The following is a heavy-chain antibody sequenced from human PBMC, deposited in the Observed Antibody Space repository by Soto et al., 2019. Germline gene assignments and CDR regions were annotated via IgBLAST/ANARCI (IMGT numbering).Heavy chain of an antibody. D-gene: IGHD2-15*01. CDR2: ISSSGSTSSI. V-gene: IGHV3-11*01. J-gene: IGHJ4*01. CDR3: ARESSAGVGADN. CDR1: GFAFSDYY. Sequence: GGSLRLSCAASGFAFSDYYMSWIRQAPGKGLEWISYISSSGSTSSIYYADSVKGRFTISRDNAKNALYLQMNSLRAEDTAVNFCARESSAGVGADNWGHGALVTVSS.